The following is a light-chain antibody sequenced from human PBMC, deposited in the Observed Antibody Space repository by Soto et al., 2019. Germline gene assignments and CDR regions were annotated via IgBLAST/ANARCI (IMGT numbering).Light chain of an antibody. CDR2: DVS. CDR1: SSVVGGYDH. V-gene: IGLV2-14*03. J-gene: IGLJ3*02. CDR3: SSYTSRDTLV. Sequence: QSALTQPASVSGSPGQSITISCTGTSSVVGGYDHVSWYQQHPGKAPKLMIYDVSNRPSGVSNRFSGSKSGNTASLAVSGLQAEDEADYYCSSYTSRDTLVFGGGTKVTVL.